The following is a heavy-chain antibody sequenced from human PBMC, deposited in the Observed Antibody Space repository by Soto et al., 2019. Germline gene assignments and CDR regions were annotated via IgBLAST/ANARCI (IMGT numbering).Heavy chain of an antibody. CDR1: GYTFTSYW. D-gene: IGHD2-15*01. Sequence: EVQLVQSGAEVKMPGESLKISCKASGYTFTSYWIGWVRQMPGKGLEWMGIIYPGDSDTRYSPSIQGQVTISADNSISTVYLQWSSLRASDTAMYYCASPHVDCTGGSCYSAFDMWGQGTMVTVSS. J-gene: IGHJ3*02. CDR3: ASPHVDCTGGSCYSAFDM. V-gene: IGHV5-51*01. CDR2: IYPGDSDT.